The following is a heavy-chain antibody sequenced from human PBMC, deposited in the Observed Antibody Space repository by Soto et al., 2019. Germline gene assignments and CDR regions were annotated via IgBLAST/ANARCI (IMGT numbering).Heavy chain of an antibody. CDR1: GFTVSSNY. CDR3: ARDRRTTDWMDV. J-gene: IGHJ6*02. V-gene: IGHV3-66*01. Sequence: EVQLVESGGGLVQPGGSLRLSCAASGFTVSSNYMSWVRQAPGKGLEWVSVIYSGGSTYYADSVKGRFTISRDNSKNTMYLQMNSLRAEDTAVYYCARDRRTTDWMDVWGQGTTVTVSS. D-gene: IGHD1-7*01. CDR2: IYSGGST.